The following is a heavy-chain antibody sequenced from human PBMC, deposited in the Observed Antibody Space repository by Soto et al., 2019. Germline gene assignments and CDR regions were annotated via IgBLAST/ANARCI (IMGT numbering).Heavy chain of an antibody. CDR3: ASNAYSSGWYGMDG. V-gene: IGHV4-34*01. J-gene: IGHJ6*02. CDR2: INHSGST. Sequence: SETLSLTCAVYGGSFSGYYWSWIRQPPGKGLEWIGEINHSGSTNYNPSLKSRVTISVDTSKNQFSLKLSSVTAADTAVYYCASNAYSSGWYGMDGWGQGTTVTVSS. D-gene: IGHD6-19*01. CDR1: GGSFSGYY.